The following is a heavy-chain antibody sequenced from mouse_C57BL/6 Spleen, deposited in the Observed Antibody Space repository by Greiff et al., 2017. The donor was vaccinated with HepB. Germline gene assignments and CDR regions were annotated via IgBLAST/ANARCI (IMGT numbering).Heavy chain of an antibody. J-gene: IGHJ3*01. CDR2: ISSGSSTI. Sequence: EVQRVESGGGLVKPGGSLKLSCAASGFTFSDYGMHWVRQAPEKGLEWVAYISSGSSTIYYADTVKGRFTISRDNAKNTLFLQMTSLRSEDTAMYYCARQGYPAWFAYWGQVTLVTVSA. CDR1: GFTFSDYG. D-gene: IGHD2-2*01. CDR3: ARQGYPAWFAY. V-gene: IGHV5-17*01.